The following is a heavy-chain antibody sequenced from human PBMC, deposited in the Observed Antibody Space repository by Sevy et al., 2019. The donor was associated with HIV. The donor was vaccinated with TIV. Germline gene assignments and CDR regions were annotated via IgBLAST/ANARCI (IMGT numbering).Heavy chain of an antibody. J-gene: IGHJ4*02. CDR2: IRYSGET. CDR1: GASISSSGYY. D-gene: IGHD6-19*01. V-gene: IGHV4-39*01. CDR3: AGPILTYNSGWSYYDY. Sequence: SETLSLTCTVSGASISSSGYYWGLIRQPPGKGLEWIASIRYSGETFYNPSLRSRVTISADTSKNQFSLHLSSVTAADTAIYFYAGPILTYNSGWSYYDYWGQGTVVTVSS.